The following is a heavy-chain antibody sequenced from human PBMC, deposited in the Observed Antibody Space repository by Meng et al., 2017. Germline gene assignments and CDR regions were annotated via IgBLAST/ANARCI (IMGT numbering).Heavy chain of an antibody. CDR3: ARDLSGSSSSRSSVNWFDP. Sequence: ASVKVSCKASGYTFTSYDINWVRQATGQGLEWMGWMNPNSGNTGYAQKFQGRVTMTRNTSISTAYMELSSLRSEDTAVYYCARDLSGSSSSRSSVNWFDPWGQGTLVTVSS. D-gene: IGHD6-6*01. V-gene: IGHV1-8*01. J-gene: IGHJ5*02. CDR1: GYTFTSYD. CDR2: MNPNSGNT.